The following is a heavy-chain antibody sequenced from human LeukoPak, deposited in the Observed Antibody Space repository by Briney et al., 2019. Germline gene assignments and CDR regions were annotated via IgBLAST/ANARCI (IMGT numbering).Heavy chain of an antibody. CDR1: GFTFSNYL. J-gene: IGHJ3*02. Sequence: PGGSLRLSCAASGFTFSNYLMHWVRQTPGKGLVWVSRINSDESNTNSYADSVKGRFTISRDNAKNTLYLKMNSLGAEDTAVYFCGRGGDGIDNWGQGTTVIVSS. CDR2: INSDESNT. CDR3: GRGGDGIDN. V-gene: IGHV3-74*01.